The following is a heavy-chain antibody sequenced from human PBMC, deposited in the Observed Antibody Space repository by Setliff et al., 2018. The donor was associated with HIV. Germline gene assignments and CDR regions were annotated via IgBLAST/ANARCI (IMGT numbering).Heavy chain of an antibody. J-gene: IGHJ4*02. Sequence: GASVKVSCKASGYTLTSYAMHWVRQAPGQRLEWMGWINAGNGNTKYSQKFQGRVTITRDTSASTAYMELSSLRSEDTAVYYCARGSSGFRSGSYYNTFIDYWGQGVLVTVSS. CDR1: GYTLTSYA. V-gene: IGHV1-3*01. D-gene: IGHD3-10*01. CDR3: ARGSSGFRSGSYYNTFIDY. CDR2: INAGNGNT.